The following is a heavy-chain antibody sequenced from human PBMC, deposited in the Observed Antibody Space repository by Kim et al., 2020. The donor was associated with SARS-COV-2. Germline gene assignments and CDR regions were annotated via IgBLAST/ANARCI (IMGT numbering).Heavy chain of an antibody. CDR2: IYYSGST. Sequence: SETLSLTCTVSGGSISSGGYYWSWIRQHPGKGLEWIGYIYYSGSTYYNPSLKSRVTISVDTSKNQFSLKLSSVTAADTAVYYCARDQGRNDFWSGYYPFDYWGQGTLVTVSS. CDR3: ARDQGRNDFWSGYYPFDY. CDR1: GGSISSGGYY. D-gene: IGHD3-3*01. J-gene: IGHJ4*02. V-gene: IGHV4-31*03.